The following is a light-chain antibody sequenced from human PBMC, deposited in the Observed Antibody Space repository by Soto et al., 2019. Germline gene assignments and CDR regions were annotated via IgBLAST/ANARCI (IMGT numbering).Light chain of an antibody. V-gene: IGLV2-14*01. CDR3: SSYTRSTTSYV. CDR1: SSDVGGYDY. Sequence: QSVLTQPASVSGSPGQSITISCTGTSSDVGGYDYVSWYQQHPGKAPKLMIYEVRNRPSGVPDRFSGSKSGDTASLTISGLQAEDEADYFCSSYTRSTTSYVFGTGTKLTVL. CDR2: EVR. J-gene: IGLJ1*01.